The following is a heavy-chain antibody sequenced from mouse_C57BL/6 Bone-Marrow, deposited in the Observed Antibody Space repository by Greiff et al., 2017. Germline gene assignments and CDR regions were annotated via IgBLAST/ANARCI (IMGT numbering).Heavy chain of an antibody. J-gene: IGHJ3*01. CDR3: ARSQLGRGFAY. D-gene: IGHD4-1*02. V-gene: IGHV1-69*01. CDR1: GYTFPRYW. CDR2: IAPSASYT. Sequence: VQLMQPGAELVMPGASVKLSCKASGYTFPRYWMHWVKPRPGQGLDWIGEIAPSASYTNDNQTFKGKSTLTVDKSSSTAYMQLSSLTSEDSAVYYCARSQLGRGFAYWGQGTLVTVSA.